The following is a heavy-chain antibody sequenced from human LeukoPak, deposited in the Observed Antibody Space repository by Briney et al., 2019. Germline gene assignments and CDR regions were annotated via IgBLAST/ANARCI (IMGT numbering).Heavy chain of an antibody. D-gene: IGHD1-26*01. CDR3: ASSGSYRFVY. J-gene: IGHJ4*02. V-gene: IGHV3-23*01. Sequence: GGSLRLSCAASGFPFSSYAMSWVRQAPGKGLEWVSVISGSGGSTYYADSVKGRFTISRDNAKNSLYLQMNSLRDEDTAVYYCASSGSYRFVYWGQGTLVTVSS. CDR2: ISGSGGST. CDR1: GFPFSSYA.